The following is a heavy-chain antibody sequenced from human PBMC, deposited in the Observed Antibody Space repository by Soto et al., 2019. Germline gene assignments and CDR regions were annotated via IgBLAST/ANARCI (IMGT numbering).Heavy chain of an antibody. V-gene: IGHV3-33*01. CDR2: IWYDGTNK. CDR3: ARAGDIVMGTHELGAFDI. J-gene: IGHJ3*02. D-gene: IGHD5-18*01. Sequence: GGSLRLSCAASGFIFSNYGMHWVRQAAGKGLEWVAVIWYDGTNKYYADSVKGRFTISRDNSKNALYLQTNSLRAEDMAVYYCARAGDIVMGTHELGAFDIWGQGTVVTVSS. CDR1: GFIFSNYG.